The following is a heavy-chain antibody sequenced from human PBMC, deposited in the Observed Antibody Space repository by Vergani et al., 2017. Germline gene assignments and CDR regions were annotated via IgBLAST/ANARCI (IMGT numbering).Heavy chain of an antibody. J-gene: IGHJ3*01. CDR1: GFTFTDYG. Sequence: QAQLVESGGGVVQPGSSLRLSCAASGFTFTDYGMHWVRQAPGKGLEWVAVIWCNGVNKYYADSVRGRFTFSRDNSRYTLDLQMDSLRAEDTAVYYCVRERAPFDAFDVWGQGTMVTVSS. CDR2: IWCNGVNK. V-gene: IGHV3-33*01. CDR3: VRERAPFDAFDV.